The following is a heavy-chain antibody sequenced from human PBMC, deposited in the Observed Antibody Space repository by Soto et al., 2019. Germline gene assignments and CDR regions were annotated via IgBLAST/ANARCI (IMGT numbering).Heavy chain of an antibody. CDR2: INHSGST. V-gene: IGHV4-34*01. CDR3: ARGYPYYDILTGLGGRYYYYGMDV. CDR1: GGSFSGYY. J-gene: IGHJ6*02. Sequence: SETLSLTCAVYGGSFSGYYWSWIRQPPGKGLEWIGKINHSGSTNYNPSLKSRVTISVDTSKNQFSLKLSSVTAADTAVYYCARGYPYYDILTGLGGRYYYYGMDVWGQGTTVTVSS. D-gene: IGHD3-9*01.